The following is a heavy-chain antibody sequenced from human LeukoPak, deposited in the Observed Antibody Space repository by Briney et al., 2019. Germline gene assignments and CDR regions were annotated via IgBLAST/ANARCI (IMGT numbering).Heavy chain of an antibody. CDR3: AKAYIAAAAIDY. D-gene: IGHD6-13*01. CDR1: GYTFTSYY. CDR2: INPSGGST. J-gene: IGHJ4*02. Sequence: GASVKVSCKASGYTFTSYYMHWVRQAPGQGLEWMGIINPSGGSTSYAQKFQGRVTMTRDTSTSTVYMELSSLRSEDTALYYCAKAYIAAAAIDYWGQGTLVTVSS. V-gene: IGHV1-46*01.